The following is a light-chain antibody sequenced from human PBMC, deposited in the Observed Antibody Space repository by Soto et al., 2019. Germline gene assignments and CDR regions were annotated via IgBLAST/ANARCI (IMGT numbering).Light chain of an antibody. CDR2: GAS. V-gene: IGKV3-20*01. CDR3: QQYGTSPWT. CDR1: QSVSSSY. J-gene: IGKJ1*01. Sequence: EIVLTQSPGTLSLSPGERATLSCRASQSVSSSYLAGYQHKPGQAPRLLIYGASTRATGIPDRFSGSGSGADFTLTVSRLEPEDFAVYYCQQYGTSPWTFGQGINVGIK.